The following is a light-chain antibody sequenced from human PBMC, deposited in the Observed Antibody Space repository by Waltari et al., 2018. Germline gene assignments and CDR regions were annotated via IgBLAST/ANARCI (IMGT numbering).Light chain of an antibody. Sequence: IVLTQSPGTLSLSPGGRATLSCRASQNIGHYLAWYQPKPGQAPRLLIYGTSTRAAGIPDRFSGSRSEADVSLTITRLEPEDFAVYYCQHHGRLPATFGQGTKV. CDR2: GTS. CDR1: QNIGHY. CDR3: QHHGRLPAT. J-gene: IGKJ1*01. V-gene: IGKV3-20*01.